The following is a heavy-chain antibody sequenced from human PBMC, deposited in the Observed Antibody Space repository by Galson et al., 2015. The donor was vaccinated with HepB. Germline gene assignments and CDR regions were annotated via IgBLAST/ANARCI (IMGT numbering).Heavy chain of an antibody. D-gene: IGHD6-19*01. Sequence: SVKVSCKVSGYTLTELSMHWVRQAPGKGLEWMGGFDPEDGETIYAQKFQDRVTMTRDTSISTAYMELSSLRSEDTAVYYCARDGKWLVPDWGQGTLVTVSS. CDR2: FDPEDGET. V-gene: IGHV1-24*01. J-gene: IGHJ4*02. CDR1: GYTLTELS. CDR3: ARDGKWLVPD.